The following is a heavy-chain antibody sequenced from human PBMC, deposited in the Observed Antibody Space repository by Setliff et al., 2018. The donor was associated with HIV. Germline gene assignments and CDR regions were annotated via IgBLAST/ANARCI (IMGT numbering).Heavy chain of an antibody. CDR2: INSDGSST. J-gene: IGHJ4*02. V-gene: IGHV3-74*01. CDR1: GFTFSSYW. D-gene: IGHD6-19*01. Sequence: GGSLRLSCAASGFTFSSYWMHWVRQAPGKGLVWVSRINSDGSSTSYADSVKGRFTISRDNSKNTLYLQMNSLRPEDTAVYYCAKNVYRSPWSPLDYWGQGTLVTVSS. CDR3: AKNVYRSPWSPLDY.